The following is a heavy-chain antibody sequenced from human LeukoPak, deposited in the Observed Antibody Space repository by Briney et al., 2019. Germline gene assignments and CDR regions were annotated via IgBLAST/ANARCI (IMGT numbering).Heavy chain of an antibody. J-gene: IGHJ4*02. D-gene: IGHD2-8*02. Sequence: GGSLRLSCAASGFTFSTFAMIWVRQPPGKGLEWVSSIFPSGGEIHYADSVRGRFTISRDNSKSTLSLQMNSLRAEDTAIYYCASYRQVLLPFESWGQGTLVTVSS. CDR3: ASYRQVLLPFES. CDR1: GFTFSTFA. CDR2: IFPSGGEI. V-gene: IGHV3-23*01.